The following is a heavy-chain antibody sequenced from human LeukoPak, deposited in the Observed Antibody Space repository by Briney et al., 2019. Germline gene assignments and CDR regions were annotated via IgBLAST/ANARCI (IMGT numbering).Heavy chain of an antibody. CDR1: GGSISSSSYY. CDR3: ARDRITGFNPSGWFDP. V-gene: IGHV4-39*07. Sequence: SETLSLTCTVSGGSISSSSYYWGWIRQPPGKGLEWIGSIYYSGSTYYNPSLKSRVTISVDTSKNQFSLKLSSVTAADAAVYYCARDRITGFNPSGWFDPWGQGTLVTVSS. J-gene: IGHJ5*02. D-gene: IGHD1-20*01. CDR2: IYYSGST.